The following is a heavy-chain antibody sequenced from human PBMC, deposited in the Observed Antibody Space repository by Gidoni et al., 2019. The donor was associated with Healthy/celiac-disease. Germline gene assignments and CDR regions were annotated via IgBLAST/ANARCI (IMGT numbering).Heavy chain of an antibody. D-gene: IGHD5-12*01. J-gene: IGHJ3*02. V-gene: IGHV3-9*01. CDR3: AKDTMATSPGAFDI. Sequence: EVQLVESGGGLVQPGRSLRLSCAASGFTFDDYAMHWVRQAPGKGLEWVSGISWNSGSIGYADSVKGRFTISRDNAKNSLYLQMNSLRAEDSALYHCAKDTMATSPGAFDIWGQGTMVTVSS. CDR2: ISWNSGSI. CDR1: GFTFDDYA.